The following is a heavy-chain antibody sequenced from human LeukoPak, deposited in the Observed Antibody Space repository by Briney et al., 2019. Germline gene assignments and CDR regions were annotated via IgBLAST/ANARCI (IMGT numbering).Heavy chain of an antibody. CDR3: AGGYSGYNNWLDP. V-gene: IGHV3-74*01. CDR1: GFTFSSYW. J-gene: IGHJ5*02. D-gene: IGHD5-12*01. CDR2: MNTDGSST. Sequence: GGSLRLSCAASGFTFSSYWMHWVRQAPGKGLVWVTRMNTDGSSTSYADSVKGRFTISRDNAKNMLHLQMNSLRAEDTAVYYCAGGYSGYNNWLDPWGQGTLVTVSS.